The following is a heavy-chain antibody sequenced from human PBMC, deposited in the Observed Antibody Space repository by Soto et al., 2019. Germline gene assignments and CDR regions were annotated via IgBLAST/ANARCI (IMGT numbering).Heavy chain of an antibody. Sequence: PSETLSLTCTVSGGSISSYYWSWIRQPPGKGLEWIGYICYSGITYYSPSLKSRVTISVDTSKNQFSLKLSSVTAADTAVYYCASAGGLGAVAADYWGQGTLVTLSS. CDR1: GGSISSYY. CDR3: ASAGGLGAVAADY. CDR2: ICYSGIT. D-gene: IGHD6-19*01. V-gene: IGHV4-59*06. J-gene: IGHJ4*02.